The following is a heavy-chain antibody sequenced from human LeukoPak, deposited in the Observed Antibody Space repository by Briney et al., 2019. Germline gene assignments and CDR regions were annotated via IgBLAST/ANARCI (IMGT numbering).Heavy chain of an antibody. CDR2: VSTYNGNT. CDR3: ARDVDTATDQINDY. V-gene: IGHV1-18*04. CDR1: GYTFTSHG. J-gene: IGHJ4*02. Sequence: ASVKVSCKASGYTFTSHGISWVRQAPGQGLEWMGWVSTYNGNTNYVPKYQGRVTMTTDTSTSTACMELRSLRSDDTAVYYCARDVDTATDQINDYWGQGTLVTVSS. D-gene: IGHD5-18*01.